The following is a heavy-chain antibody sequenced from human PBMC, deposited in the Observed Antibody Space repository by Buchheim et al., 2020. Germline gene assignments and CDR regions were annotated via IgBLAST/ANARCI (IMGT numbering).Heavy chain of an antibody. CDR1: GFTFSSYG. CDR3: ARVLDVGRGWTGPFDY. J-gene: IGHJ4*02. Sequence: QVQLVESGGGVVQPGRSLRLSCAASGFTFSSYGMHWVRQAPGKGLDWVAVIWYDGSNKYYAASVKGRFTISRDNSKNNLYLQMNSVKAEDTAVYYCARVLDVGRGWTGPFDYWGQGTL. CDR2: IWYDGSNK. D-gene: IGHD6-19*01. V-gene: IGHV3-33*01.